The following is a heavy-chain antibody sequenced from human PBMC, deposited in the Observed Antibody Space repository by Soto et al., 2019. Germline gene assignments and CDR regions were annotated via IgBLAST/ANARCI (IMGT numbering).Heavy chain of an antibody. V-gene: IGHV5-10-1*01. CDR3: ARHYGGYSSWYQSYYYGMDV. CDR2: TDPSDSYT. Sequence: GESLKISCKGSGYSFTSYWISWVRQMPGKGLEWMGRTDPSDSYTNYSPSFQGHVTISADKSISTAYLQWSSLKASDTAMYYCARHYGGYSSWYQSYYYGMDVWGQGTTVTVSS. J-gene: IGHJ6*02. D-gene: IGHD6-13*01. CDR1: GYSFTSYW.